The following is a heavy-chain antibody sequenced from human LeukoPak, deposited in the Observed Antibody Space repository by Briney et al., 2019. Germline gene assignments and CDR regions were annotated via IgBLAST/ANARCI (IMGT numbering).Heavy chain of an antibody. Sequence: SETLSLTCTVSGGSISSYYWSWIRQPPGKGLEWIGYIYYSGSTNYNPSLKSRVTISVDTSKNQFSLKPSSVTAADTAVYYCARDNGSGSYNYWGQGTLVTVSS. J-gene: IGHJ4*02. CDR3: ARDNGSGSYNY. CDR2: IYYSGST. CDR1: GGSISSYY. D-gene: IGHD3-10*01. V-gene: IGHV4-59*01.